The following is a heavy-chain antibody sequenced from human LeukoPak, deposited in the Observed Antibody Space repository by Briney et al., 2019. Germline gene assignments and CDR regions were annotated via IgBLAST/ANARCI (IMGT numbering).Heavy chain of an antibody. Sequence: GGSLRLSCAASGFTFSSYAMSWVRQAPGKGLEWVSAISGSGGSTYYADSVKGRFTISRDTSKSTLFLHMNSLRAEDTAVYYCAKDRAAMIVAAPGYWGQGTLVTVSA. D-gene: IGHD3-22*01. CDR1: GFTFSSYA. CDR2: ISGSGGST. CDR3: AKDRAAMIVAAPGY. J-gene: IGHJ4*02. V-gene: IGHV3-23*01.